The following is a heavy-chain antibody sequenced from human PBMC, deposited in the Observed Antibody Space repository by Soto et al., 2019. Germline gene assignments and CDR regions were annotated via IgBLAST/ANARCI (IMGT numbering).Heavy chain of an antibody. J-gene: IGHJ4*02. CDR3: TRGLASCASTSCPFVN. Sequence: PSQTLSLTCVISGDSVSSNGACWNWIRQSPSRGLQWLGRIYYRSKWFHDYAASVEGRMAINPDTSRNQFSLQLNYVTPEDTAVYYCTRGLASCASTSCPFVNWGQGMLVTVSS. CDR1: GDSVSSNGAC. CDR2: IYYRSKWFH. V-gene: IGHV6-1*01. D-gene: IGHD2-2*01.